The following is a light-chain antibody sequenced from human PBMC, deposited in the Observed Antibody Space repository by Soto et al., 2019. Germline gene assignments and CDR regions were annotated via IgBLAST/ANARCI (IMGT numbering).Light chain of an antibody. Sequence: DIVMTQSPLSLPVTPGEPASISCRSSQSLLHSNGYNYLDWYLQKPGQSPQLLIYLGSNRASGVPDRFSGSGSGPDFTLKISRVEADDVGFYYFMQAIQTPLTFGGGTKVEIK. CDR3: MQAIQTPLT. CDR2: LGS. CDR1: QSLLHSNGYNY. J-gene: IGKJ4*01. V-gene: IGKV2-28*01.